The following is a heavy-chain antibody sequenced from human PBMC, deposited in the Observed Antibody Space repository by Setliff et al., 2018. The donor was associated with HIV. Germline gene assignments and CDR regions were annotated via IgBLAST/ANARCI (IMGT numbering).Heavy chain of an antibody. Sequence: LRLSCAASGFTFNAHCMDWVRQAPGKGLEWVARSRNRANSYSTEYAASVKGRFTISRDDSESSLYLQMHSLKTEYTAVYYCVRDLAATNMVRGRLYHYYYMDVWGKGTTVTVSS. J-gene: IGHJ6*03. D-gene: IGHD3-10*01. CDR1: GFTFNAHC. V-gene: IGHV3-72*01. CDR3: VRDLAATNMVRGRLYHYYYMDV. CDR2: SRNRANSYST.